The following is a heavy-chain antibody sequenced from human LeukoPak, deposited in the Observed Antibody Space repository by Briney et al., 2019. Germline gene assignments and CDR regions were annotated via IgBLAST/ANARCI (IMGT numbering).Heavy chain of an antibody. CDR1: GFSVSANY. CDR3: ARDSFTVTSAGYFDL. V-gene: IGHV3-53*01. J-gene: IGHJ2*01. CDR2: INTDYST. Sequence: GGSLRLSCAVSGFSVSANYMSWVRQAPGKGLEWVSIINTDYSTYYAESVKGRFTASRDNSKNSVSLEMNSLRAEDTAVYYCARDSFTVTSAGYFDLWGRGTLVTVSS. D-gene: IGHD4-17*01.